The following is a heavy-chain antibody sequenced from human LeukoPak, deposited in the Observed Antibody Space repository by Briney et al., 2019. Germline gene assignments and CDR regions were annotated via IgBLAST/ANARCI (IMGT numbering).Heavy chain of an antibody. CDR3: ARASRTTAAGYYYYYYMDV. V-gene: IGHV1-8*03. CDR2: MNPNSGNT. Sequence: GASVKVSCKAFGYTFTSYDINWVRQATGQGLEWMGWMNPNSGNTGYAQKFQGRVTITRNTSISTAYMELSSLRSEDTAVYYCARASRTTAAGYYYYYYMDVWGKGTTVTVSS. D-gene: IGHD6-13*01. J-gene: IGHJ6*03. CDR1: GYTFTSYD.